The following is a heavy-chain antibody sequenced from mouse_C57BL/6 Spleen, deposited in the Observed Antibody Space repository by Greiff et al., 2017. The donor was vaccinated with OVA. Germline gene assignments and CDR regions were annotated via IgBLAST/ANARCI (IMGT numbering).Heavy chain of an antibody. CDR1: GFTFSDFY. J-gene: IGHJ4*01. CDR2: SRNKANDYTT. Sequence: EVNVVESGGGLVQSGRSLRLSCATSGFTFSDFYMEWVRQAPGKGLEWIAASRNKANDYTTEYSASVKGRFIVSRDTSQSILYLQMNALRAEDTASYYCARDADLTRAMDYWGQGTSVTVSS. V-gene: IGHV7-1*01. CDR3: ARDADLTRAMDY.